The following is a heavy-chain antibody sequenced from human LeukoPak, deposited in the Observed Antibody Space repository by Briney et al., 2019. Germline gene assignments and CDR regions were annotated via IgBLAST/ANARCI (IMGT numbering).Heavy chain of an antibody. Sequence: GESLKISCKGSGYSFTSYWIGWVRQMPGKGLEWMGIIYPGDSDTRYSPSFQGQVTISADKSISTAYLQWSSLKASDTAMYYCARQADGYTTKGGFDYWGQGTLVTVSS. J-gene: IGHJ4*02. CDR2: IYPGDSDT. V-gene: IGHV5-51*01. CDR1: GYSFTSYW. D-gene: IGHD5-24*01. CDR3: ARQADGYTTKGGFDY.